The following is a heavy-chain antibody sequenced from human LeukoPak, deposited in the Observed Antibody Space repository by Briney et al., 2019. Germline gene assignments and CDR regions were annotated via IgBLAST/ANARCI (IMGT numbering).Heavy chain of an antibody. V-gene: IGHV3-30*02. CDR3: ARGIYSSSSIGY. D-gene: IGHD6-6*01. CDR2: IRYDGGNK. Sequence: GGSLRLSCAASGFTFSTFGMHWVRQAPGKGLEWVAFIRYDGGNKYYADSVKGRFTISRDNSKNTLYLQMDSLRAEDTAIYYCARGIYSSSSIGYWGQGTLVTVSS. J-gene: IGHJ4*02. CDR1: GFTFSTFG.